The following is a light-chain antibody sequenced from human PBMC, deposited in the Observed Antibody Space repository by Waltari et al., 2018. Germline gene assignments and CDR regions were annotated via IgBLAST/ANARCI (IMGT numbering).Light chain of an antibody. V-gene: IGLV3-19*01. J-gene: IGLJ2*01. CDR2: DKN. CDR3: HSRDASGVAGS. CDR1: SLRRYY. Sequence: SSELTQDPAVSVAMGQTVRITCQGDSLRRYYASLYQKRPGQAPILVIYDKNNRPSGVPDRFSGSSSHNTGSLTITGAQAEDEASYYCHSRDASGVAGSFGGGTKLTVL.